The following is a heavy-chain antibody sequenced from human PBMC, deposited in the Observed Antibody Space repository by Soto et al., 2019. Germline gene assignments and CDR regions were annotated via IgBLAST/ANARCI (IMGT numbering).Heavy chain of an antibody. D-gene: IGHD4-4*01. V-gene: IGHV1-69*02. CDR3: ARAGYSNSDY. CDR2: IIPILGIA. Sequence: ASVKVSCKASGGTFSSYTISWVRQAPGQGLEWVGRIIPILGIANYAQKFQGRVTITADKSTSTAYMELSSLRSEDTAVYYCARAGYSNSDYWGQGTLVTVSS. CDR1: GGTFSSYT. J-gene: IGHJ4*02.